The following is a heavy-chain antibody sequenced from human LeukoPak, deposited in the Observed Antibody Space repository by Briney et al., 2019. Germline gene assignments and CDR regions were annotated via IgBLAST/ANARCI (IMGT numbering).Heavy chain of an antibody. CDR3: ARDLGLPPCDGSGSYGLGNWFDP. CDR1: GFTFSGFS. V-gene: IGHV3-7*03. CDR2: INGYGSGI. D-gene: IGHD3-10*01. Sequence: GGSLRLSCAASGFTFSGFSMSWVRQAPGKGLEWVSEINGYGSGIFYVDSVKGRFTISRDNSKNSLYLQMNSLRAEDTAVYYCARDLGLPPCDGSGSYGLGNWFDPVGQGTLVTVSS. J-gene: IGHJ5*02.